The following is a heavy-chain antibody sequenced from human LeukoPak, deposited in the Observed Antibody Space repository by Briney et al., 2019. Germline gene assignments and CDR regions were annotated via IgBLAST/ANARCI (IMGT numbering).Heavy chain of an antibody. CDR1: GRSFSGYY. CDR3: AREGAVSGSPFDY. D-gene: IGHD3-22*01. CDR2: ISHSGST. V-gene: IGHV4-34*01. Sequence: SETLSLTCAVYGRSFSGYYWRWIRQPPGKGLEWIGDISHSGSTNYNPSLKSRVTVSVDTSKNQFSLKLSSVTAADTAMYYCAREGAVSGSPFDYWGQGTLVTVSS. J-gene: IGHJ4*02.